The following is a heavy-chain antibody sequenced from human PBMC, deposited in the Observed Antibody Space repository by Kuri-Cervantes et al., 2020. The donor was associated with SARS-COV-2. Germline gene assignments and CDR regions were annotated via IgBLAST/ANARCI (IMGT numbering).Heavy chain of an antibody. CDR3: AREVDDAFDI. CDR2: INAGNGNT. CDR1: GYTFTSYA. Sequence: ASVKVSCKASGYTFTSYAMHWVRQAPGQRLEWMGWINAGNGNTKYSQKFQGRVTITADKSTGTAYMELSSLRSEDTAVYYCAREVDDAFDIWGQGTMVTVSS. D-gene: IGHD1-26*01. J-gene: IGHJ3*02. V-gene: IGHV1-3*01.